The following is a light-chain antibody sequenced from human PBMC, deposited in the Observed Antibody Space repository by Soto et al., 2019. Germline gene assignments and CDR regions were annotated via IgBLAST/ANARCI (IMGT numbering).Light chain of an antibody. V-gene: IGKV1-39*01. CDR3: QQSYSMPRT. J-gene: IGKJ1*01. CDR1: QSISNY. Sequence: DIQMTQSPSSLSASVGDRITITCRASQSISNYLNWYQQKPGKAPKLLIYAASSLQSGVPSRFSGSGSGTGFTLTISSLQPEDFATYSCQQSYSMPRTFGQGTKV. CDR2: AAS.